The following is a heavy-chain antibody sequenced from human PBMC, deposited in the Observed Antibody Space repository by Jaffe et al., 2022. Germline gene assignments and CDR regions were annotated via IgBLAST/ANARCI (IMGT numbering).Heavy chain of an antibody. J-gene: IGHJ4*02. V-gene: IGHV3-30*02. CDR2: IRYDGSNK. Sequence: QVQLVESGGGVVQPGGSLRLSCAASGFTFSSYGMHWVRQAPGKGLEWVAFIRYDGSNKYYADSVKGRFTISRDNSKNTLYLQMNSLRAEDTAVYYCAKDWRVVPAAIEGNYFDHYWGQGTLVTVSS. CDR3: AKDWRVVPAAIEGNYFDHY. D-gene: IGHD2-2*01. CDR1: GFTFSSYG.